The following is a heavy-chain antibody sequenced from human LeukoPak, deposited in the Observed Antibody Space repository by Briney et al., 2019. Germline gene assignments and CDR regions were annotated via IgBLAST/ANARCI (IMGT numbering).Heavy chain of an antibody. J-gene: IGHJ6*03. V-gene: IGHV1-69*01. CDR3: AWGLYSSFQYYYYYYYMDV. D-gene: IGHD6-6*01. CDR1: GGTFSSYA. CDR2: IIPIFGTA. Sequence: SVKVSCKASGGTFSSYAISWVRQAPGQGLEWMGGIIPIFGTANYAQKFQGRVTITADEFTSTAYMELSSLRSEDTAVYYCAWGLYSSFQYYYYYYYMDVWGKGTTVTVSS.